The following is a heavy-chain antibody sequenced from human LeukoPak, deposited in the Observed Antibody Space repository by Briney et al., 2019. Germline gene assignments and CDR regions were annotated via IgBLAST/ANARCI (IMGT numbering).Heavy chain of an antibody. Sequence: GGSLRLSCAASGFTSDDYTMHWVRQAPGKGLEWVSLISEDGDFTYYADSVKGRFTISRDNAKNSLYLQMNSLRAEDTALYYCAKDRVEVRYFDWSPYYFDYWGQGTLVTVSS. CDR3: AKDRVEVRYFDWSPYYFDY. CDR2: ISEDGDFT. D-gene: IGHD3-9*01. J-gene: IGHJ4*02. V-gene: IGHV3-43*01. CDR1: GFTSDDYT.